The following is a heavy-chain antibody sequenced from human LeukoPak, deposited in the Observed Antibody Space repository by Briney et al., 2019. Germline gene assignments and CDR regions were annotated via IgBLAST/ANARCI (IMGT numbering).Heavy chain of an antibody. CDR3: ASLSSSWYRWDY. J-gene: IGHJ4*02. Sequence: SETLSLTCAVSGGSIGSGGYSWSWIRQPPGKGLEWIGYIYHSGSTYYNPSLKSRVTMSVDRSKNQFSLKLSSVTAADTAVYYCASLSSSWYRWDYWGQGTLVTVSS. V-gene: IGHV4-30-2*01. D-gene: IGHD6-13*01. CDR1: GGSIGSGGYS. CDR2: IYHSGST.